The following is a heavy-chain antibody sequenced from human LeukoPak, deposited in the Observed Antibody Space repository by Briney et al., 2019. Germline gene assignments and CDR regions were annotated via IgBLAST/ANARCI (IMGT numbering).Heavy chain of an antibody. D-gene: IGHD3-22*01. CDR1: GYTFTSYD. CDR2: MNPNSGNT. CDR3: ARGRGDSSGYYDPYFDY. J-gene: IGHJ4*02. Sequence: ASVKVSCKASGYTFTSYDISWVRQATGQGLEWMGWMNPNSGNTGYAQKFQGRVTMTRNTSISTAYMELSSLRSEDTAVYYCARGRGDSSGYYDPYFDYWGQGTLVTVSS. V-gene: IGHV1-8*01.